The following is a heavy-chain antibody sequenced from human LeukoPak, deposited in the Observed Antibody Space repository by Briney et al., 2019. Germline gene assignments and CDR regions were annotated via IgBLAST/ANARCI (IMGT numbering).Heavy chain of an antibody. CDR1: GFTFSSYE. V-gene: IGHV3-48*03. CDR3: AVQLLFMDRSPNWFDP. CDR2: ISSSGSTI. D-gene: IGHD2-2*01. J-gene: IGHJ5*02. Sequence: PGGSLRLSCAASGFTFSSYEMNWVRQAPGKGLEWVSYISSSGSTIYYADSVKGRFTISRDNAKNSLYLQMNSLRAEDTAVYYCAVQLLFMDRSPNWFDPWGPGTLVTVSS.